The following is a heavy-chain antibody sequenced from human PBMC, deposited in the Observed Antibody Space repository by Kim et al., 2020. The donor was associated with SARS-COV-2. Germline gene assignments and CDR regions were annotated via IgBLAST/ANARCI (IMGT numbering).Heavy chain of an antibody. J-gene: IGHJ4*02. V-gene: IGHV4-39*01. CDR2: ISYSGST. Sequence: SETLSLTCTVSGGSISSSRYYWGWIGQPPGKGLEWIGSISYSGSTYFNVSLKSRVTMSVDTSKNQFSLKLSSMTAAATAVYYCARLRGYSNGPEDYLGQG. CDR3: ARLRGYSNGPEDY. D-gene: IGHD5-18*01. CDR1: GGSISSSRYY.